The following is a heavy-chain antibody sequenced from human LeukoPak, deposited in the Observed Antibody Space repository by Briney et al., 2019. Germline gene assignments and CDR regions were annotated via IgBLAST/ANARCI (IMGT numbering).Heavy chain of an antibody. CDR3: AKDKAGRIVGATFSDY. J-gene: IGHJ4*02. CDR1: GGSVSSYF. D-gene: IGHD1-26*01. CDR2: IYPSGNT. Sequence: SETLSLTCSISGGSVSSYFWRWVRHPAGKGLEWIGRIYPSGNTNYNPSLKSRVTLSVDTSKTQFSLRLSSVTAADTAVYYCAKDKAGRIVGATFSDYWGQGTLVTVSS. V-gene: IGHV4-4*07.